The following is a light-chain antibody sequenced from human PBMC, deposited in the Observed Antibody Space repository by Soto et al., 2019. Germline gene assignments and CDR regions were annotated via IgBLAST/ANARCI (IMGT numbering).Light chain of an antibody. CDR3: SSHTPYSTRV. Sequence: QSALTQPASVSGSPGQSIAISCTGTSSDIGSYNYVSWYQQHPGKAPKLMIHEVSNRPSGVSDRFSGSKSGNTASLTISGLQDDDEADYYCSSHTPYSTRVFGTGTKVTVL. V-gene: IGLV2-14*01. J-gene: IGLJ1*01. CDR1: SSDIGSYNY. CDR2: EVS.